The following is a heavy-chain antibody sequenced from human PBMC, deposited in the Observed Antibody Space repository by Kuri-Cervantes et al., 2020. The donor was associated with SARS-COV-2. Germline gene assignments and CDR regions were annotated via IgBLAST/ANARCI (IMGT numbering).Heavy chain of an antibody. Sequence: LSLTCAASGFRFSDYYMSWIRQAPGKGLEWVSYISSSGTTTYYADSVKGRFTISRDNAKNSLYLQMNSLRAEDTAVYYCARGPSQFNYYYYYGMDVWGQGTTVTVSS. V-gene: IGHV3-11*04. CDR1: GFRFSDYY. D-gene: IGHD6-19*01. CDR2: ISSSGTTT. J-gene: IGHJ6*02. CDR3: ARGPSQFNYYYYYGMDV.